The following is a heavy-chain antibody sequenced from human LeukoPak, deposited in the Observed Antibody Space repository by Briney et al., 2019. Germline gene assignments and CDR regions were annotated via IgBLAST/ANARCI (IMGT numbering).Heavy chain of an antibody. D-gene: IGHD3-22*01. CDR2: INHSGST. J-gene: IGHJ4*02. CDR3: AGSSGYYSH. V-gene: IGHV4-34*01. CDR1: GGSFSGYY. Sequence: SSETLSLTCAVYGGSFSGYYWSWIRQPPGKGLEWIGEINHSGSTNYNPSLKSRVTISVDTSKNQFSLKLSYVTAADTAVYYCAGSSGYYSHWGQGTLVTVSS.